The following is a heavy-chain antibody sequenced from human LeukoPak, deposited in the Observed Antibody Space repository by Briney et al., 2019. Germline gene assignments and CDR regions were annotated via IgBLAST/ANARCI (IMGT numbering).Heavy chain of an antibody. CDR3: ARGRRNYYGSGSYYHFDY. CDR1: GYTFTGYY. V-gene: IGHV1-8*03. J-gene: IGHJ4*02. D-gene: IGHD3-10*01. Sequence: ASVKVSCKASGYTFTGYYMHWVRQAPGQGLEWMGWMNPNSGNTGYAQKFQGRVTITRNTSISTAYMELSSLRSEDTAVYYCARGRRNYYGSGSYYHFDYWGQGTLVTVSS. CDR2: MNPNSGNT.